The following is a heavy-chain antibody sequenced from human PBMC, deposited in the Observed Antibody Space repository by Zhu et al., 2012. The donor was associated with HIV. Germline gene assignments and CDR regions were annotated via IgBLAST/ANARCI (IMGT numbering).Heavy chain of an antibody. CDR3: AKDTAMGVVPAATGFDY. Sequence: EVQLVESGGVVVQPGGSLRLSCAASGFTFDDYAMHWVRQAPGKGLEWVSLISWDGGSTYYADSVKGRFTISRDNSKNSLYLQMNSLRAEDTALYYCAKDTAMGVVPAATGFDYWGQGTLVTVSS. J-gene: IGHJ4*02. CDR2: ISWDGGST. D-gene: IGHD2-2*01. CDR1: GFTFDDYA. V-gene: IGHV3-43D*04.